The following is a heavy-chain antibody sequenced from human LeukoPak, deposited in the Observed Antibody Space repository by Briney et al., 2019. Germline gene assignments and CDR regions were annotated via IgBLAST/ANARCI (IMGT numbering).Heavy chain of an antibody. J-gene: IGHJ4*02. V-gene: IGHV4-4*02. CDR2: IYYGGST. CDR3: ASADGYKIDY. Sequence: SGTLSLTCAVSGGSISSSNWWSWVRQPPGKGLEWIGNIYYGGSTYYNPSPKSRVSISVDTSNNQFSLKVSSVTAADTAVYYCASADGYKIDYWGQGTLVTVSS. CDR1: GGSISSSNW. D-gene: IGHD5-24*01.